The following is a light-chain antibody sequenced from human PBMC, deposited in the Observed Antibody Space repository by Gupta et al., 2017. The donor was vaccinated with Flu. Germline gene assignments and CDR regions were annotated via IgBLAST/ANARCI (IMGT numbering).Light chain of an antibody. Sequence: QLVLTQSPSASASLGASVKLTCTLSSWHSSYAITWHQQQPEKGPRYLMKLNTDGSYSKGDGIPDRFSGSSSGAERYLTIASLQSEDEADYYCQTWGTGRVFGGGTKLTVL. V-gene: IGLV4-69*01. CDR2: LNTDGSY. J-gene: IGLJ3*02. CDR1: SWHSSYA. CDR3: QTWGTGRV.